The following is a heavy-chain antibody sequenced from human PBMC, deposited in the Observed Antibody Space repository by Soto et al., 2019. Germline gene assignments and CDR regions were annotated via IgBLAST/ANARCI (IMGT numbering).Heavy chain of an antibody. CDR1: GFSFDDYA. J-gene: IGHJ6*02. Sequence: EVPVVESGGGLVQPGRSLRLSCAASGFSFDDYAMHWVRQAPGKGLELVSGISWNSGTIGYADSVKGRFTISRVNXKNSLCLQMNCLRSEDTAWYYCAKSTVGTANGLVVWGQGTRVTVCS. D-gene: IGHD4-17*01. CDR3: AKSTVGTANGLVV. V-gene: IGHV3-9*01. CDR2: ISWNSGTI.